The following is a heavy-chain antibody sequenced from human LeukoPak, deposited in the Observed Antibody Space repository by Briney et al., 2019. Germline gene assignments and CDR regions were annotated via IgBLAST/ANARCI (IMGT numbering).Heavy chain of an antibody. D-gene: IGHD6-13*01. CDR3: AREWGGSSWYYDYYYGMDV. V-gene: IGHV1-46*01. J-gene: IGHJ6*02. CDR1: GGTFTSYY. CDR2: INPSGGST. Sequence: GASVKVSCKASGGTFTSYYMHWVRQAPGQGLEWMGIINPSGGSTSYAQKFQGRVTMTRDTSTSTVYMELSSLRSEDTAVYYCAREWGGSSWYYDYYYGMDVWGQGTTVTVSS.